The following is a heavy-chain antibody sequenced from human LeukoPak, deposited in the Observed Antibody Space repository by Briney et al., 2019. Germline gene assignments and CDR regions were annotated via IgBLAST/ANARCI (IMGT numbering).Heavy chain of an antibody. J-gene: IGHJ4*02. CDR3: ARMAGSSGL. Sequence: SETLSLTCAVYGGSFSSYYWSWIRQPPGKGLEWIGEINHSGSTNYNPSLKSRVTISVDTSKNQFSLKLSSVTAADTAVYYCARMAGSSGLWGQGTLVTVSS. D-gene: IGHD3-22*01. CDR1: GGSFSSYY. V-gene: IGHV4-34*01. CDR2: INHSGST.